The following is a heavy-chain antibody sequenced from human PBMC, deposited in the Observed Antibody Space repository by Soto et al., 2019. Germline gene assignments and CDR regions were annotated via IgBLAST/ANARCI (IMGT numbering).Heavy chain of an antibody. CDR1: GGSLSTYY. D-gene: IGHD3-22*01. CDR2: VHYSGRT. V-gene: IGHV4-59*01. J-gene: IGHJ4*02. CDR3: ARERPYYGFDY. Sequence: PSETLCHTCTVSGGSLSTYYWRWIRQSPGKGLEWIGYVHYSGRTNYNPSLSSRVNISVDTSKTQFSLKLSSVTSADTAVYYCARERPYYGFDYWGQGTPVTV.